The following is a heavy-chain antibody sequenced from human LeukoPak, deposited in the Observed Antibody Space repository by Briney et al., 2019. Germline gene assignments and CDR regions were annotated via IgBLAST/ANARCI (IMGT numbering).Heavy chain of an antibody. CDR2: INPNSGGT. D-gene: IGHD3-22*01. J-gene: IGHJ4*02. CDR3: ARVEGHYDSSGYYY. V-gene: IGHV1-2*06. CDR1: GYTFTGYY. Sequence: GASVKVSCKASGYTFTGYYMHWVRQAPGQGLEWMGRINPNSGGTNYAQKFQGRVTMTRDTSISTAYMELSRLRSDDTAVYYCARVEGHYDSSGYYYWGQGTLVTVSS.